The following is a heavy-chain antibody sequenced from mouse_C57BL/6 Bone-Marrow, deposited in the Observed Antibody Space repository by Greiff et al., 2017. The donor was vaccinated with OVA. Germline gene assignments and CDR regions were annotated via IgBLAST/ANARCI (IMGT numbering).Heavy chain of an antibody. CDR3: VRGDYYGSSCNWYCDV. CDR2: IRSKSSNYAT. D-gene: IGHD1-1*01. V-gene: IGHV10-3*01. J-gene: IGHJ1*03. Sequence: EVMLVESGGGLVQPKGSLKLSCAASGFTFNTYAMHWVRQAPGKGLEWVARIRSKSSNYATYYADSVKDRFTISRDDSQSMLYLQMNNLKTEDTAMYYCVRGDYYGSSCNWYCDVWGTGTTVTVSS. CDR1: GFTFNTYA.